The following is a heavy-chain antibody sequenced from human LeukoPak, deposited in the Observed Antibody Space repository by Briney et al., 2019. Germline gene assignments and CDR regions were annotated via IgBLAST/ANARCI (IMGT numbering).Heavy chain of an antibody. CDR2: INYSGST. CDR3: AVTPSYSSSWYVGY. V-gene: IGHV4-30-4*01. CDR1: GGSISSGDYY. D-gene: IGHD6-13*01. Sequence: SQTLSLTCTVSGGSISSGDYYWSWIRQPPGKGLEWIGYINYSGSTYYNPSLESRVTISVDTSKNQFSLKLSSVTAADTAVYYCAVTPSYSSSWYVGYWGQGTLVTVSS. J-gene: IGHJ4*02.